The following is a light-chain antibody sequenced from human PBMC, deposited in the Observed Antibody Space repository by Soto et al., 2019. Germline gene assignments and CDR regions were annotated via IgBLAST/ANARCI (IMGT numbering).Light chain of an antibody. V-gene: IGKV1-5*01. CDR3: QQYNSYSPT. CDR1: QSISSW. J-gene: IGKJ1*01. Sequence: DIQMTQSPSTLSASVGDRVTINCRASQSISSWLAWYQQKPGKAPKFLIYDASNLESGVPSRFSGSGSGTEFTLTISSLQPDDFATYYCQQYNSYSPTFGQGTKVDIK. CDR2: DAS.